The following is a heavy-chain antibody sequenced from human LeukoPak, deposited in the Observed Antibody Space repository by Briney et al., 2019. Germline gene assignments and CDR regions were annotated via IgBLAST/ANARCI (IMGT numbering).Heavy chain of an antibody. V-gene: IGHV1-46*01. J-gene: IGHJ4*02. D-gene: IGHD3-22*01. CDR3: ARDRSKTYYYDASGYYVDSFDY. Sequence: ASVKVSCKASGYTFTSYGISWVRQAPGQGLEWMGVINPRGGSTSYAQKFQGRVTMTRDTSTNTVYKELSSLRSEDTAVYYCARDRSKTYYYDASGYYVDSFDYWGQGTLVTVSS. CDR2: INPRGGST. CDR1: GYTFTSYG.